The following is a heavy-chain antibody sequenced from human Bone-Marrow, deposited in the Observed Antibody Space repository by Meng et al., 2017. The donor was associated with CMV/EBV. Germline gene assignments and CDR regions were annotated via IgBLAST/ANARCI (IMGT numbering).Heavy chain of an antibody. D-gene: IGHD1-14*01. CDR1: EHSISNDIW. CDR3: ATTSPFRADY. Sequence: LAWAVTEHSISNDIWCIWVLPPPGKGLEWFGETHRDGYTTYKPYLTSRVTISMDKSKTQFSLELTSVTAADAAVYFCATTSPFRADYWGQGTLVTVSS. J-gene: IGHJ4*02. CDR2: THRDGYT. V-gene: IGHV4-4*01.